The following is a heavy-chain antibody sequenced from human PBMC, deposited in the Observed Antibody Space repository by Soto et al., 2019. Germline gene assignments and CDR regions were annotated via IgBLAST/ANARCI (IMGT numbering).Heavy chain of an antibody. V-gene: IGHV3-23*01. CDR3: EKVGFSEDS. D-gene: IGHD3-3*01. Sequence: PGEPLRLSCAASGFAFNYYAMNWVRQAPEKGLEWVAAITGSGANTYHADAVKGRFTISRDNSKTTLYLQMNSLRAEDSAVYYCEKVGFSEDSWGQGT. J-gene: IGHJ4*02. CDR1: GFAFNYYA. CDR2: ITGSGANT.